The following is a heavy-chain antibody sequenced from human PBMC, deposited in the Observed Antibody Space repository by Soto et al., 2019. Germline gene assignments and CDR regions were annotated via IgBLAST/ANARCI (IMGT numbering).Heavy chain of an antibody. J-gene: IGHJ5*02. V-gene: IGHV4-4*02. CDR2: IYHLGGT. D-gene: IGHD2-2*01. CDR3: ARGQRFSDRFDP. CDR1: GDSVRSSNW. Sequence: SETLSLTCAVPGDSVRSSNWWTWVRQSPGKGLEWIGEIYHLGGTNYNPSLKSRVTISVDMAKNQVSLKLSSVNAADTAVYYCARGQRFSDRFDPWGQGTLVTVSS.